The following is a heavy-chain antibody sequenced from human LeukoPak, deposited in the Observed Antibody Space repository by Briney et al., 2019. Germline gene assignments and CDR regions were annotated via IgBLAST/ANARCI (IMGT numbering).Heavy chain of an antibody. CDR1: GFSLAIYG. CDR2: IGFDGKDK. J-gene: IGHJ6*04. D-gene: IGHD3-10*02. V-gene: IGHV3-30*02. Sequence: GGSLRLSCVASGFSLAIYGIHWVRQAPGKGLEWVIFIGFDGKDKFYADSVKGRFTISRDNAKNSLYLQMNSLRAEDTAVYYCAELGITMIGGVWGKGTTVTISS. CDR3: AELGITMIGGV.